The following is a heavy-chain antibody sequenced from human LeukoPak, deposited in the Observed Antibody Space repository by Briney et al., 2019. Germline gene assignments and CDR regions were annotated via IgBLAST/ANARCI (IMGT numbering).Heavy chain of an antibody. J-gene: IGHJ4*02. CDR1: AGSISSGSYY. CDR3: ATGDSGSYYY. V-gene: IGHV4-61*02. CDR2: IYTSGST. D-gene: IGHD1-26*01. Sequence: SETLSLTCTVSAGSISSGSYYWSWIRQPAGKGLEWIGRIYTSGSTNYNPSLKSRVTISVDTYKNQFSLKLSSVTAADTAVYYCATGDSGSYYYWGQGTLVTVSS.